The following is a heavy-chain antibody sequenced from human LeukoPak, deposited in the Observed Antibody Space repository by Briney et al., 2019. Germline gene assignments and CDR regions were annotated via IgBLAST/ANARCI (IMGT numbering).Heavy chain of an antibody. V-gene: IGHV3-74*01. D-gene: IGHD6-13*01. Sequence: GGSLRLSCAASGFTFSSYWMHWVRQVPGKELMWVSRINNDGSSTSYADSVKGRFTISRDNAKNTLYLQMNSLRAEDTAVYYCARMAAAGTLDYWGQGSLVTVSS. CDR1: GFTFSSYW. CDR3: ARMAAAGTLDY. J-gene: IGHJ4*02. CDR2: INNDGSST.